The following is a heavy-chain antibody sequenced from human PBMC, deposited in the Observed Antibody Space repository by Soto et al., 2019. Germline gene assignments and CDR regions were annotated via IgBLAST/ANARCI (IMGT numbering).Heavy chain of an antibody. Sequence: QVQLVESGGGLVKPGGSLRLSCAASGLTFSDYYMSWIRRAPGKGLEWVSYISSSSSYTNYADSVKGRFTISRDNAKNSLYLQMNSLRAEDTAVYYCARAVYSSSWPYFDLWGRGTLVTVSS. D-gene: IGHD6-13*01. CDR2: ISSSSSYT. J-gene: IGHJ2*01. CDR3: ARAVYSSSWPYFDL. V-gene: IGHV3-11*05. CDR1: GLTFSDYY.